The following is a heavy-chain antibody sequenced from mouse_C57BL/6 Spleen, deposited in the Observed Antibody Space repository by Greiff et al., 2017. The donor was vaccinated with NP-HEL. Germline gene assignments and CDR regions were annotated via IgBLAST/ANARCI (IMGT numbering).Heavy chain of an antibody. D-gene: IGHD2-3*01. CDR2: IYPGDGDT. CDR1: GYAFSSYW. V-gene: IGHV1-80*01. Sequence: QVQLQQSGAELVKPGASVKISCKASGYAFSSYWMNWVKQRPGKGLEWIGQIYPGDGDTNYNGKFKGKATLTADKSSSTAYMQRSSLTSEDSAVYFCARSRDGYYDAMDYWGQGTSVTVSS. CDR3: ARSRDGYYDAMDY. J-gene: IGHJ4*01.